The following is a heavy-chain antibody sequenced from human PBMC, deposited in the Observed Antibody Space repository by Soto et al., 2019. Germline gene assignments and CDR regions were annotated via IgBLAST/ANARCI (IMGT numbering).Heavy chain of an antibody. V-gene: IGHV3-11*01. CDR2: ISSSGNTI. D-gene: IGHD5-18*01. CDR3: ARASGYNYGYYYFDY. J-gene: IGHJ4*02. Sequence: PGGSLRLSCVASEFTFSDYDMTWIRQAPGKGLEWVSYISSSGNTIYYADSVKGRFTISWDNAKNSLFLQMNILRAEDTAVYHCARASGYNYGYYYFDYWGQGTLVTVSS. CDR1: EFTFSDYD.